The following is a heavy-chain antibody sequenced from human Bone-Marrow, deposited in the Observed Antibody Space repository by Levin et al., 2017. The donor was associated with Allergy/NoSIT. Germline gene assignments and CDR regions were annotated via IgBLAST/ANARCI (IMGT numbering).Heavy chain of an antibody. Sequence: SCAASGFTFSSHWMTWIRQAPGKGLEWVANMNEDGSKKYYVDSVKGRFTISRDNAKNSMYLQMNSLRVEDTAVYYCARDVGCSGGACWSYYDFWGQGALVFVSS. V-gene: IGHV3-7*01. CDR2: MNEDGSKK. CDR1: GFTFSSHW. J-gene: IGHJ4*02. CDR3: ARDVGCSGGACWSYYDF. D-gene: IGHD2-15*01.